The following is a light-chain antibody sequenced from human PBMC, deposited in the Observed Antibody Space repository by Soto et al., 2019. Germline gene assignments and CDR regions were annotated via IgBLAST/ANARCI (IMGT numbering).Light chain of an antibody. CDR1: SSDVGSYNY. CDR2: EVN. J-gene: IGLJ2*01. Sequence: QSALTQPPSASGSPGQSVTISCTGTSSDVGSYNYVSWYRQHPGKAPKLIIYEVNKRPSGVPDRFSGSKSGNTASLTVSGLQAEDEADYYCSSYVGNNNLVFGGGTKLTVL. CDR3: SSYVGNNNLV. V-gene: IGLV2-8*01.